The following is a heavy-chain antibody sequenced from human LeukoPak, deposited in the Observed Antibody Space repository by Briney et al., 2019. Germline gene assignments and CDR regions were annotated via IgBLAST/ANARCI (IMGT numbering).Heavy chain of an antibody. Sequence: SETLSLTCTGSGGSISSASYFWGWIRQPPGKGLEWIGTLYYGGSTYYNASLKSRVTMSGDTSRNQFSLRLYSVNAADTAVYYCAKAWVRYTESSGLYAFCFWGRGITVTVST. J-gene: IGHJ3*01. V-gene: IGHV4-39*01. CDR3: AKAWVRYTESSGLYAFCF. CDR2: LYYGGST. CDR1: GGSISSASYF. D-gene: IGHD3-22*01.